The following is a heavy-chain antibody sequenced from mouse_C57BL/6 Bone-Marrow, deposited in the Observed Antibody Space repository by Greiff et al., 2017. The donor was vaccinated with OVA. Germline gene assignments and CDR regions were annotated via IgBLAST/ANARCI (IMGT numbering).Heavy chain of an antibody. CDR2: IDPENGDT. CDR3: TSYGNFDY. CDR1: GFNIKDDY. Sequence: EVQRVESGAELVRPGASVTLSCTASGFNIKDDYMHWVKQRPEQGLEWIGWIDPENGDTEYASKFQGKATITADTSSNTAYLQLSSRTSEDTAVYYCTSYGNFDYWGQGTTLTVSS. D-gene: IGHD2-1*01. J-gene: IGHJ2*01. V-gene: IGHV14-4*01.